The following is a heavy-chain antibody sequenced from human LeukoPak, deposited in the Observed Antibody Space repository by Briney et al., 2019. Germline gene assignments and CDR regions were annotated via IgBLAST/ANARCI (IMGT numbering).Heavy chain of an antibody. CDR2: IYTSGST. J-gene: IGHJ4*02. V-gene: IGHV4-61*02. D-gene: IGHD4-11*01. CDR3: ARHGSGYSNYEIYFDY. CDR1: GGSISSGSYY. Sequence: SETLSLTCTVSGGSISSGSYYWSWIRQPAGKGLEWIGRIYTSGSTNYNPSLKSRVTISVDTSKNQFSLKLSSVTAADTAVYYCARHGSGYSNYEIYFDYWGQGTLVTVSS.